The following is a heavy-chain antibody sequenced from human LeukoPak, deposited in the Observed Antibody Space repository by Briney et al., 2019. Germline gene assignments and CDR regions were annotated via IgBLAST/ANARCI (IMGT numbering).Heavy chain of an antibody. CDR1: GYTFTGYY. D-gene: IGHD2-2*02. V-gene: IGHV1-2*02. CDR2: INPNSGGT. J-gene: IGHJ5*02. CDR3: ARFQIVVVPAAINWFDP. Sequence: GASVKVSCTASGYTFTGYYMHWVRQAPGQGLEWMGWINPNSGGTNYAQKFQGRVTMTRDTSISTAYMELSRLRSDDTAVYYCARFQIVVVPAAINWFDPWGQGTLVTVSS.